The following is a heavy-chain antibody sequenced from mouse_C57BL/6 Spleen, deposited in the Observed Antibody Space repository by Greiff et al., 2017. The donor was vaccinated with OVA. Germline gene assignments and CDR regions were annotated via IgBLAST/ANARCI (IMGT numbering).Heavy chain of an antibody. D-gene: IGHD2-4*01. Sequence: VQLQQPGAELVMPGASVKLSCKASGYTFTSYWMHWVKQRPGQCLEWIGEIDPSDSYTNYNQKFKGKSTLTVDKSSSTAYMQLSSLTSEDSAVYYCARGLRYAMDYWGQGTSVTVSS. CDR3: ARGLRYAMDY. CDR2: IDPSDSYT. V-gene: IGHV1-69*01. J-gene: IGHJ4*01. CDR1: GYTFTSYW.